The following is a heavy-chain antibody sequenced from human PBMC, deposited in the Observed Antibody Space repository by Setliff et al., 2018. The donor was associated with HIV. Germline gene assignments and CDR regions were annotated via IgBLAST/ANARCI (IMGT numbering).Heavy chain of an antibody. J-gene: IGHJ4*02. D-gene: IGHD1-26*01. V-gene: IGHV4-30-4*01. CDR2: VYDSGST. CDR3: ANYIIGAGGRGN. Sequence: SETLSLTCIVSGGYISSGGNHWSWIRQSPGKGLEWIGYVYDSGSTDYNPSLWSRVAISVDTSKNEFSLKLNSMTAADTAVYYCANYIIGAGGRGNWGQGILVTVSS. CDR1: GGYISSGGNH.